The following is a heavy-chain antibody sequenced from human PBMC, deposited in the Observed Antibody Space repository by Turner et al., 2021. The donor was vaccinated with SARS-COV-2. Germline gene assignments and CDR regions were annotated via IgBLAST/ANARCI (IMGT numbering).Heavy chain of an antibody. J-gene: IGHJ4*02. Sequence: EVQLVESGGGLVQPGWSLRLSCAASGFTFSSYWMSWVRQAPGKGLEWVANMNQDRSEKYYVDSVKGRFTISRDNAKNSLYLQMNSLRAEDTALYYCARAVAGLLFDYWGQGTLVTVSS. V-gene: IGHV3-7*04. CDR2: MNQDRSEK. CDR3: ARAVAGLLFDY. CDR1: GFTFSSYW. D-gene: IGHD6-19*01.